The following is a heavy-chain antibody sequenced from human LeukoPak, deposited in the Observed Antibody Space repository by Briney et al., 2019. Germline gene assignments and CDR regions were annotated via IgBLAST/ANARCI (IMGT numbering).Heavy chain of an antibody. CDR1: GFTFSSYG. Sequence: GRSLRLSCAASGFTFSSYGMHWVRQAPGKGLEWVAVIWYDGSNKYYADSVKGRFTISRDNSKNTLYLQMNSLRAEDTAVYYRAREGIAVAAASLAFDYWGQGTLVTVSS. J-gene: IGHJ4*02. D-gene: IGHD6-19*01. CDR2: IWYDGSNK. CDR3: AREGIAVAAASLAFDY. V-gene: IGHV3-33*01.